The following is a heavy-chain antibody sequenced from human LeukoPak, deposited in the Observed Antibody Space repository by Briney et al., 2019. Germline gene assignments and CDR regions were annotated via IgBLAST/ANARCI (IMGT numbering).Heavy chain of an antibody. CDR1: VYTFTGYY. D-gene: IGHD2-2*01. V-gene: IGHV1-2*02. J-gene: IGHJ5*02. CDR3: ASRYCSSTSCRINWFDP. CDR2: INPNSGGT. Sequence: VASVKVSCKSSVYTFTGYYMHWVPQAPGQGLEWMGWINPNSGGTNYAQKFQGRVTMTRDTSISTAYMELSRLRSDDTAVYYCASRYCSSTSCRINWFDPWGQGTLVTVSS.